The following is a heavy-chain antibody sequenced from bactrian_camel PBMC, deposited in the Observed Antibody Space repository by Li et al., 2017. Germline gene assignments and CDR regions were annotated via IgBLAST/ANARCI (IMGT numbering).Heavy chain of an antibody. CDR1: GDTIGRYC. Sequence: HVQLVESGGGSVQVGGSLRLSCVASGDTIGRYCMGWFRQIPDREREGVAGIESDGSTSYADSVKGRFTISRDNAKKAVYPQMNSLKSEDTALYYCATDLRYCSGGYCYRNFQYWGQGTQVTVS. CDR2: IESDGST. D-gene: IGHD2*01. J-gene: IGHJ4*01. V-gene: IGHV3S55*01. CDR3: ATDLRYCSGGYCYRNFQY.